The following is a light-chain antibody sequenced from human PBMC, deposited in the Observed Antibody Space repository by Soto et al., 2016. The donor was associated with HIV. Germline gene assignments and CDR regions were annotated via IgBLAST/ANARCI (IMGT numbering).Light chain of an antibody. Sequence: SSELTQDPAVSVALQQTARITCQGDSLRSEYASWYQQKPGQAPVVVIYGKDNRPSGIPDRFSGSSSGNTASLTITGAQAEDEADYYCSSRGRSGNAVVFGGGTKLTVL. CDR1: SLRSEY. CDR2: GKD. V-gene: IGLV3-19*01. CDR3: SSRGRSGNAVV. J-gene: IGLJ2*01.